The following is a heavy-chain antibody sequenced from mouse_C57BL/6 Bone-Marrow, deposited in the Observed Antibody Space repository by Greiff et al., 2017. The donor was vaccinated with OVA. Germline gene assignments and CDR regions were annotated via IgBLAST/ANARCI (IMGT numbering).Heavy chain of an antibody. J-gene: IGHJ2*01. CDR1: GYTFTSYW. Sequence: VQLQQPGAELVMPGASVKLSCKASGYTFTSYWMHWVKQRPGQGLEWIGEIDPSDSYTNYNQKFKGKSTLTVDKSSSTAYMQLSSLTSEDSAVYYCASWGQPGDYWGQAPPLTVSP. D-gene: IGHD6-1*01. CDR2: IDPSDSYT. CDR3: ASWGQPGDY. V-gene: IGHV1-69*01.